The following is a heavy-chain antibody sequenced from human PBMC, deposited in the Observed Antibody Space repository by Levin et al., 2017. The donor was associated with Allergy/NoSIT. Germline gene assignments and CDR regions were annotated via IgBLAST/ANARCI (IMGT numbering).Heavy chain of an antibody. CDR2: IHYTGYT. D-gene: IGHD2-2*01. Sequence: PSETLSLTCTVSGGSISSYYWSWIRQSPGKRPEWIGYIHYTGYTNSSPSLKSRVTISLATSKNQFSLKLTSVTAADTAVYACARSCHVTVITAAIFAFDPWGQGILVTVSS. J-gene: IGHJ5*02. V-gene: IGHV4-59*08. CDR3: ARSCHVTVITAAIFAFDP. CDR1: GGSISSYY.